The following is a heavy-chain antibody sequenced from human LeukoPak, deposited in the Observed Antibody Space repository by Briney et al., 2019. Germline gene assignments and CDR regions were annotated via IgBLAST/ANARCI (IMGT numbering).Heavy chain of an antibody. V-gene: IGHV3-11*01. J-gene: IGHJ4*02. CDR2: INSSGSTI. CDR3: GRDSPPREYDC. Sequence: TGGTLRLSCAASGFTFSDYYMSWIRQAPGKGLEWVSYINSSGSTIYYADSVRGRFTISMDNAKSSLYLQMNSLRAEDTAVYCCGRDSPPREYDCWGQGIPVTV. CDR1: GFTFSDYY. D-gene: IGHD2-2*01.